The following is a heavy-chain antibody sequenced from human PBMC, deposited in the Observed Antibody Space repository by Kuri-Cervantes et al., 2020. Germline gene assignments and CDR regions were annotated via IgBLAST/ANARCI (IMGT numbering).Heavy chain of an antibody. CDR3: ARVGYSSGRKARQKYFQH. Sequence: GGSLRLSCAASGFTFSSYWMSWVRQAPGKGLEWVANIKQDGSEKYYVDSVKGRFTISRDNAKNSLYLQMNSLRAEDTALYYCARVGYSSGRKARQKYFQHWGQGTLVTVSS. J-gene: IGHJ1*01. D-gene: IGHD6-19*01. CDR1: GFTFSSYW. CDR2: IKQDGSEK. V-gene: IGHV3-7*03.